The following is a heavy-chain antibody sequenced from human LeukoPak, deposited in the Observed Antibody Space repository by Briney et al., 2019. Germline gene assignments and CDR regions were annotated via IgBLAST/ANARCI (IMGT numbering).Heavy chain of an antibody. J-gene: IGHJ6*03. D-gene: IGHD3-22*01. Sequence: PSETLSLTCTVSGGSISSSSYYWGWIRQPPGKGLEWIGYIYYSGSTNYNPSLKSRVTISVDTSKNQFSLKLSSVTAADTAVYYCARTHYYDSSGLYYYYMDVWGKGTTVTVSS. CDR3: ARTHYYDSSGLYYYYMDV. CDR2: IYYSGST. V-gene: IGHV4-61*05. CDR1: GGSISSSSYY.